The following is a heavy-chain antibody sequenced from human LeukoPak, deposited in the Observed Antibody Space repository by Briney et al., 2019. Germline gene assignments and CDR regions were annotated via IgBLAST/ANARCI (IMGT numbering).Heavy chain of an antibody. V-gene: IGHV3-30-3*01. J-gene: IGHJ3*02. CDR3: AKGLLVTTGARGAFDI. CDR1: GFTFSSYA. Sequence: GRSLRLSCAASGFTFSSYAMHWVRQAPGKGLEWVAVISYDGSNKYYADSVKGRFTISRDNSKNTLYLQMNSLRAEDTAVYYCAKGLLVTTGARGAFDIWGQGTMVTVSS. CDR2: ISYDGSNK. D-gene: IGHD4-17*01.